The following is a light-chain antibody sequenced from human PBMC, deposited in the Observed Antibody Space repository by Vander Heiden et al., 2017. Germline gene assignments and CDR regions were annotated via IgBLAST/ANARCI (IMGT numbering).Light chain of an antibody. Sequence: DIVTTQSPDSLAVSLGERATINCKSSQSVLYSSNNTNYLAWYQQKPGQPPKLLIYWASIRESGVPDRFSGSGSGTDFTLTISSLQAEDVAVYYCQQYYSTPWTFGQGTKVEIK. CDR1: QSVLYSSNNTNY. CDR3: QQYYSTPWT. J-gene: IGKJ1*01. V-gene: IGKV4-1*01. CDR2: WAS.